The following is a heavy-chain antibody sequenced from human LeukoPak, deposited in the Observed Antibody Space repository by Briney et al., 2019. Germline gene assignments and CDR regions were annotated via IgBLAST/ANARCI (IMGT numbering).Heavy chain of an antibody. CDR2: ISGSGGST. D-gene: IGHD2-2*01. Sequence: GGSLRLSCAASGFTFSSYAMSWVRQAPGKGLEWVSAISGSGGSTYYADSVKGRFTISRDNSKNTLYLQMNSLRAEDTAVYYCAKGYCSSISCYADYWGQGTLVTVSS. J-gene: IGHJ4*02. V-gene: IGHV3-23*01. CDR3: AKGYCSSISCYADY. CDR1: GFTFSSYA.